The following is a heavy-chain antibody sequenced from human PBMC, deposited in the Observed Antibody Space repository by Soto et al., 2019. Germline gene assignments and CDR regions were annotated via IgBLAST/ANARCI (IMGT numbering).Heavy chain of an antibody. CDR2: IIPIFGTA. CDR1: GGTFSSYA. J-gene: IGHJ4*02. D-gene: IGHD3-16*02. V-gene: IGHV1-69*13. Sequence: SVKVSCKASGGTFSSYAISWVRQAPGQGLEWMGGIIPIFGTANYAQKFQGRVTITADESTSTAYMELSSLRSEDTAVYYCARERDPSGGVIVQFDHWGQGTLVTVSS. CDR3: ARERDPSGGVIVQFDH.